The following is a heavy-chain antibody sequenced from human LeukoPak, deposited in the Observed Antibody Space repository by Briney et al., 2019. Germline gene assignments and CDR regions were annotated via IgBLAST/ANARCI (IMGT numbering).Heavy chain of an antibody. D-gene: IGHD3-10*01. Sequence: SQTLSLTCTVSGGSISSGGCYWSWIRQHPGKGLEWIGYIYYSGSTYYNPSLKSRVTISVDTSKNQFSLKLSSVTAADTAVYYCARDKAKAGVRGVKGPNWFDPWGQGTLVTVSS. CDR3: ARDKAKAGVRGVKGPNWFDP. CDR1: GGSISSGGCY. CDR2: IYYSGST. J-gene: IGHJ5*02. V-gene: IGHV4-31*03.